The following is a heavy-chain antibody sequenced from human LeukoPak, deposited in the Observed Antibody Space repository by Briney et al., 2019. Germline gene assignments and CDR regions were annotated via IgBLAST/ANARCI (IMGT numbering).Heavy chain of an antibody. J-gene: IGHJ4*02. V-gene: IGHV1-2*02. Sequence: GASVKVSCNASGYTFTGYHVHWVRQAPGQGLEWMGWINPNSGGTNYAQKFQGRVTMTRDTSISTAYMELSRLRSDDTAVYYCARVAMVRGVAPGYWGQGTLVTVSS. CDR3: ARVAMVRGVAPGY. CDR1: GYTFTGYH. D-gene: IGHD3-10*01. CDR2: INPNSGGT.